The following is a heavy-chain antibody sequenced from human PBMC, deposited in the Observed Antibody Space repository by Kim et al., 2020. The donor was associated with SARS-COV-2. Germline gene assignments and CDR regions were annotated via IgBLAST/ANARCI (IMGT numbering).Heavy chain of an antibody. J-gene: IGHJ6*02. CDR2: ISKDGSDK. D-gene: IGHD5-18*01. Sequence: GGSLRLSCAASGFTFSRYAMNWVRQAPGKGLEGVALISKDGSDKYYADPVKGRFTISRDNSKNMQYLEMNGLRAEDTAVYYCARDSGAGYGYNYGLDVRGQGTTVIVSS. V-gene: IGHV3-30*04. CDR1: GFTFSRYA. CDR3: ARDSGAGYGYNYGLDV.